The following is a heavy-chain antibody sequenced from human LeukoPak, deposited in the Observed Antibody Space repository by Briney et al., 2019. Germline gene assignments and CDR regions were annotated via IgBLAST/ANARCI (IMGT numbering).Heavy chain of an antibody. CDR3: ASGQQLNY. Sequence: GGSLRLSCAASGFTFSSYAMHWVRQAPGKGLEWVAVISYDGSNKYYADSVKGRFTISRDNSKNSLYLQMNSLRAEDTAVYYCASGQQLNYWGQGTLVTVSS. V-gene: IGHV3-30-3*01. CDR1: GFTFSSYA. J-gene: IGHJ4*02. CDR2: ISYDGSNK. D-gene: IGHD6-13*01.